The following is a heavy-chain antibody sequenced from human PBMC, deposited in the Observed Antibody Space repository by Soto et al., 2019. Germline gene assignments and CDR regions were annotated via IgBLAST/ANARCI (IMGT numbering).Heavy chain of an antibody. D-gene: IGHD2-15*01. V-gene: IGHV5-10-1*01. CDR2: IDPSDSYT. CDR3: ARQVVGYCSGGSCTPCDY. J-gene: IGHJ4*02. CDR1: GYSFTGYW. Sequence: EVQLVQSEAEVKKPGESLRISCKGSGYSFTGYWISWVRQMPGKGLEWMGRIDPSDSYTNYSPSFQGHVTIPADKSISTAYLQWSSLKASDTAMYYCARQVVGYCSGGSCTPCDYWGQGTLVTVSS.